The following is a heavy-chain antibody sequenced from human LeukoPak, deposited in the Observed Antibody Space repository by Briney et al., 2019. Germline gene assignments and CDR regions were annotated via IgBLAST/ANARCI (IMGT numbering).Heavy chain of an antibody. D-gene: IGHD5-18*01. Sequence: GGSLRLSCAASEFSFSSSGMHWVRQAPGKGLEWVTFIRNDGSKKYYADSVKGRFTISRDNSKNTLYLQMNSLRAEDTAVYYCAKRDSYGYVRWGQGTLVTVSS. J-gene: IGHJ4*02. CDR3: AKRDSYGYVR. CDR1: EFSFSSSG. V-gene: IGHV3-30*02. CDR2: IRNDGSKK.